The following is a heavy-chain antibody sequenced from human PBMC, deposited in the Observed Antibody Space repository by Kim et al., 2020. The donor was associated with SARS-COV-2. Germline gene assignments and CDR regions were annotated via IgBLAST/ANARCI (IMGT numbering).Heavy chain of an antibody. CDR2: VRSKAYGGTT. J-gene: IGHJ4*02. CDR1: GFTFGDYA. Sequence: GGSLRLSCTASGFTFGDYAMSWVRQAPGKGLEWVGFVRSKAYGGTTEYAASVKGRFTISRDDSKSIAYLQMKSLKTEDTAVYYCTGGPYSGSYLPYWGQGTLVTVSS. V-gene: IGHV3-49*04. D-gene: IGHD1-26*01. CDR3: TGGPYSGSYLPY.